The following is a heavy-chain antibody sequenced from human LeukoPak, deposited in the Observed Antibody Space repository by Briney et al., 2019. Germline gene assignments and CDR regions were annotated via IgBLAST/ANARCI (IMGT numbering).Heavy chain of an antibody. CDR1: GFTFSSYG. V-gene: IGHV3-30*02. J-gene: IGHJ4*02. Sequence: GGSLRLSCAASGFTFSSYGMHWVRQAPGKGLEWVAFIRYDGSNKYYADSVKGRFTISRGNSKNTLYLQMNSLRAEDTAVYYCAKDGPAAAGTSDLFDYWGQGTLVTVSS. CDR3: AKDGPAAAGTSDLFDY. D-gene: IGHD6-13*01. CDR2: IRYDGSNK.